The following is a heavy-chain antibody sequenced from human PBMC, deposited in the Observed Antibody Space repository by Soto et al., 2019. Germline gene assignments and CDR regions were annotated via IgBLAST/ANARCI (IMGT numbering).Heavy chain of an antibody. V-gene: IGHV4-39*01. CDR1: DDSINSDKYY. J-gene: IGHJ4*02. CDR3: ARLEGLATISYYFDF. CDR2: VYYRGNP. Sequence: QLQLQESGPGLVKPSETLSLTCSVSDDSINSDKYYWGWIRQPPGKGLEWIGSVYYRGNPYYNPSLQTRVTISLDKSKSQFSLKLNSVTAADSAGYFCARLEGLATISYYFDFWGPGALVTVSS. D-gene: IGHD3-9*01.